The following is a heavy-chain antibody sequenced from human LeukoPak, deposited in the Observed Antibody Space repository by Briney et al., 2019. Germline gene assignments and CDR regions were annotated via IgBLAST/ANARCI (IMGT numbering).Heavy chain of an antibody. CDR2: INHSGST. D-gene: IGHD6-19*01. J-gene: IGHJ4*02. V-gene: IGHV4-34*01. Sequence: GSLRLSCAASGFTFSSYEMNWVRQPPGKGLEWIGEINHSGSTNYNPSLKSRVTISVDTSKNQFSLKLSSVTAADTAVYYCARLYSSGWYRVEYWGQGTLVTVSS. CDR1: GFTFSSYE. CDR3: ARLYSSGWYRVEY.